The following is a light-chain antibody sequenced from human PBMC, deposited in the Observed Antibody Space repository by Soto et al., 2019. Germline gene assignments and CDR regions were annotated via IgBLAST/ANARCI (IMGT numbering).Light chain of an antibody. V-gene: IGLV2-18*02. Sequence: QSALTQPPSVSGSPGLSAAISCTGTSSDVGSYNRVSWYQQPPGTAPKLIIYEVNNRPSGVPDRFSGSKSGNTASLTISGLQAEDEADYYCTSYTTTGTLVFGGGTQLTVL. CDR1: SSDVGSYNR. J-gene: IGLJ2*01. CDR2: EVN. CDR3: TSYTTTGTLV.